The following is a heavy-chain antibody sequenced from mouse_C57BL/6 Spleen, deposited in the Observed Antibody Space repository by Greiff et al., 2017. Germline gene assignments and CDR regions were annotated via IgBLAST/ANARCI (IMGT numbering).Heavy chain of an antibody. CDR1: GYTITDYE. V-gene: IGHV1-15*01. Sequence: QVQLTESGAELVRPGASVTLSCKASGYTITDYEMHWVKQTPVHGLEWIGAIDPETGGTAYNQKFKGKAILTADKSSSTAYMELRSLTSEDSAVYYCTRSPLLRYPAWFAYWGQGTLVTVSA. D-gene: IGHD1-1*01. CDR3: TRSPLLRYPAWFAY. CDR2: IDPETGGT. J-gene: IGHJ3*01.